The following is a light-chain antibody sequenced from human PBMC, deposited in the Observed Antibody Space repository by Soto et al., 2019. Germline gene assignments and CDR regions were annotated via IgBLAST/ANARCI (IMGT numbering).Light chain of an antibody. CDR3: SSYTNTTTLEV. CDR1: SSDVGGYNY. V-gene: IGLV2-14*01. J-gene: IGLJ1*01. CDR2: EVS. Sequence: QSVLTQPASVSGSPGQSITISCAGTSSDVGGYNYVSWYQQHPGKAPKLLLYEVSNRPSWVSDRFSGYKSANTASLTISGLQAEDEANYYCSSYTNTTTLEVFGPGTKVTVL.